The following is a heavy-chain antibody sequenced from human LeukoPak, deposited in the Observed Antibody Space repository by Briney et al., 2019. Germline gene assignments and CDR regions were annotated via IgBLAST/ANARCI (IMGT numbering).Heavy chain of an antibody. D-gene: IGHD3-9*01. Sequence: GGSLRLSCAASGFTFSSYAMHWVRQAPGKGLEWVAVISYDGSNKYYADSVKGRFTISRDNSKNTLYLQVNSLRAEDTAVYYCARPRLRYFDWLPYYWGQGTLVTVSS. CDR2: ISYDGSNK. J-gene: IGHJ4*02. CDR3: ARPRLRYFDWLPYY. V-gene: IGHV3-30*03. CDR1: GFTFSSYA.